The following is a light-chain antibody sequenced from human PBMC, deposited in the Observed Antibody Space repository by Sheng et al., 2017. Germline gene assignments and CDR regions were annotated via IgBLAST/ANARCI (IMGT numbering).Light chain of an antibody. V-gene: IGKV1-39*01. CDR2: EAS. J-gene: IGKJ2*01. CDR1: QSVTSY. CDR3: QQSHITPYT. Sequence: DIQMTQSPSSLSASVGDTVSLTCRASQSVTSYLNWYQKKPGRAPKLLIFEASRLQTGVPARFSGTRSGTDFTLTISSLQPEDSATYFCQQSHITPYTFGQGTQLEI.